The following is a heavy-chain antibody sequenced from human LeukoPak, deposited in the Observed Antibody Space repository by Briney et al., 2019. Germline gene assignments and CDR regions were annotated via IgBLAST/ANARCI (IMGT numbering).Heavy chain of an antibody. D-gene: IGHD2-15*01. CDR1: GGSFSGYY. V-gene: IGHV4-34*01. CDR2: TNHSEGT. J-gene: IGHJ3*02. Sequence: PSETLSLTCAIYGGSFSGYYWSWIRQPPGKGLEWIGETNHSEGTKYNPSLKSRVTISVDTSKNQFSLKLNSVTAADTAVYYCARYCSGGSCYGAFDIWGQGTMVTVSS. CDR3: ARYCSGGSCYGAFDI.